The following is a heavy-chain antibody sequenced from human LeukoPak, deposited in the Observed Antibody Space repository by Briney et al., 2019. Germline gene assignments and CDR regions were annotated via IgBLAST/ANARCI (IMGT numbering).Heavy chain of an antibody. Sequence: GASVMVSCKASGYTFTSYDINWVRQATGQGLEWMGWMNPNSGNTGYAQKFQGRVTMTRNTSISTAYMELSSLRSEDTAVYYCARPYYDSKNGWWYFDYWGQGTLVTVSS. CDR1: GYTFTSYD. J-gene: IGHJ4*02. D-gene: IGHD3-22*01. CDR3: ARPYYDSKNGWWYFDY. CDR2: MNPNSGNT. V-gene: IGHV1-8*01.